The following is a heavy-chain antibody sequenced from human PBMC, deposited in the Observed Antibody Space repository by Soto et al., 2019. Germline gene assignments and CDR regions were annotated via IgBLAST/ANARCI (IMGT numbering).Heavy chain of an antibody. V-gene: IGHV4-34*01. CDR3: ARGTREGWFFDL. Sequence: QAQLEQWGAGLLKPSETLSLTCAVYTGSFKNYYWTWIRQPPGKGLEWIGEINHSGSTKYNPSLKSLVVMSVDTSKNQFSLKVRSVTAADTAVYSGARGTREGWFFDLWGRGTLVAVSS. CDR2: INHSGST. J-gene: IGHJ2*01. CDR1: TGSFKNYY.